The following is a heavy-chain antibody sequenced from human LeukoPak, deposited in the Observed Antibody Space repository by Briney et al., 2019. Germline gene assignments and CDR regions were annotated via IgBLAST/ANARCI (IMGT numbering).Heavy chain of an antibody. V-gene: IGHV3-43D*03. CDR3: ARELRRKVLSWLKYNWFDP. Sequence: GGSLRLSCAASGFTFDDYAMHWVRQAPGKGLEWVSLISWDGGSTYYADSVKGRFTISRDNAKNSLYLQMTSLRAEDTAVYYCARELRRKVLSWLKYNWFDPWGQGTLVTVSS. J-gene: IGHJ5*02. D-gene: IGHD5-12*01. CDR2: ISWDGGST. CDR1: GFTFDDYA.